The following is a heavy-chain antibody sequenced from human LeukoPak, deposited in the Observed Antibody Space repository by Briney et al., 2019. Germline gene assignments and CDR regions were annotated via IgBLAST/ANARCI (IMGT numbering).Heavy chain of an antibody. D-gene: IGHD2-15*01. CDR2: MNPNNGNT. CDR3: AREDIVVGDY. CDR1: GYTFTSYD. V-gene: IGHV1-8*01. Sequence: ASVKVSCKASGYTFTSYDINWVRQATGQGLEWMGWMNPNNGNTGYAQKFQGRVTMTRNASISTAYMELSSLRSEDTAVYYCAREDIVVGDYWGQGTLVTVSS. J-gene: IGHJ4*02.